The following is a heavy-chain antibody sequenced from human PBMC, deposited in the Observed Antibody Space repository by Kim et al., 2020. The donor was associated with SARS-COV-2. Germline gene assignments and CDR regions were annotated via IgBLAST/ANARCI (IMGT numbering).Heavy chain of an antibody. CDR2: IRTKVHGETT. V-gene: IGHV3-49*04. Sequence: GGSLRLSCSGSGFTFGDYDMDWVRQAPGKGLEWVGFIRTKVHGETTEYAASVQCRFTISRDDSTNIFYLHMLSLASEDTADYYCTRENRLYYFDLWGQGT. CDR3: TRENRLYYFDL. D-gene: IGHD3-16*02. J-gene: IGHJ4*02. CDR1: GFTFGDYD.